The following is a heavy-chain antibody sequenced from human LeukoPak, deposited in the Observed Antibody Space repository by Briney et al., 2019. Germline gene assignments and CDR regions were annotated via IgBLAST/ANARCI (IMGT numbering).Heavy chain of an antibody. CDR1: GYSISSGYY. J-gene: IGHJ4*02. CDR2: IYHSGST. D-gene: IGHD2-2*01. V-gene: IGHV4-38-2*01. Sequence: SETLSLTCAVSGYSISSGYYWGWIRQPPGKGLEWIGSIYHSGSTYYSPSLKSRVTISVDTSKNQFSLKLSSVTAADTAVYYCARHDHIVVVPAAPGFDYWGQGTLVTVSS. CDR3: ARHDHIVVVPAAPGFDY.